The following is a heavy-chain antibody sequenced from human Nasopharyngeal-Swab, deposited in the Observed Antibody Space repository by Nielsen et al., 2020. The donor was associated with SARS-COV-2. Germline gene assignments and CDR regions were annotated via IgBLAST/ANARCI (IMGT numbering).Heavy chain of an antibody. CDR2: IIPIFGTA. D-gene: IGHD5-18*01. CDR1: GGTFSSYA. Sequence: SVKVSCKASGGTFSSYAISWVRQAPGQGLEWMGGIIPIFGTANYAQKFQGRVTITADESTSTAYMELSRLRSDDTAVYYCAREGYSYGTDAFDIWGQGTMVTVSS. CDR3: AREGYSYGTDAFDI. J-gene: IGHJ3*02. V-gene: IGHV1-69*13.